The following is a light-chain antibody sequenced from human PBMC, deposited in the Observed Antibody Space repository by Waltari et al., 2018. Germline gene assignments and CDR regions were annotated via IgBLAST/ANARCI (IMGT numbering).Light chain of an antibody. J-gene: IGKJ2*01. CDR2: ATS. V-gene: IGKV3-20*01. CDR1: PSVSVSY. CDR3: QQYASSPYT. Sequence: EIVLTQSPGTLSLSPGESTTLPCRASPSVSVSYFTWYQHIPGQAPRLLIYATSSRATGIPDRFSGSGSGTDFTLTIDRLEPEDFAVYYCQQYASSPYTFGQGTKLEIK.